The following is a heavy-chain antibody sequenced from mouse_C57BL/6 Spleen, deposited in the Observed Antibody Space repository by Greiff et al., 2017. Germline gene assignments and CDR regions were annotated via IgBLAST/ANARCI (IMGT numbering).Heavy chain of an antibody. D-gene: IGHD2-3*01. J-gene: IGHJ4*01. Sequence: EVQLQQSGAELVKPGASVKLSCTASGFNIKDYYMHWVKQRPEQGLEWIGRIDPEDGETKYAPKFQGKATITADKSSNTAYLQLSSRTSEDAAVYYCATDEGYYYYSMDYWGQGTSVTVSS. CDR2: IDPEDGET. V-gene: IGHV14-2*01. CDR1: GFNIKDYY. CDR3: ATDEGYYYYSMDY.